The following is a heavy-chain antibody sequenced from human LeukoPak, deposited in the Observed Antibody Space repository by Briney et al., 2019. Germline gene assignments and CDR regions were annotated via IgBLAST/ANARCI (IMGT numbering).Heavy chain of an antibody. CDR2: IYYGGST. CDR3: AGTGLYFDY. D-gene: IGHD7-27*01. J-gene: IGHJ4*02. V-gene: IGHV4-59*01. Sequence: TPSETLSLTCTVSGAPISSYYWSWIRQSPGKGLEWIGYIYYGGSTNYNPSLKSRVTISLDTSKKQFSLKLTSVTAADTALYYCAGTGLYFDYWGQGSLVSVSS. CDR1: GAPISSYY.